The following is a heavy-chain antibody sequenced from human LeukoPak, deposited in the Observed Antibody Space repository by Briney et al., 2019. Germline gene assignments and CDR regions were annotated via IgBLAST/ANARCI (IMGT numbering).Heavy chain of an antibody. J-gene: IGHJ4*02. V-gene: IGHV4-61*02. CDR3: AREEYYDDSGYYFRYFDS. D-gene: IGHD3-22*01. CDR2: FHTGGGA. CDR1: GGSISSDNYY. Sequence: SETLSLTCSVSGGSISSDNYYWTWIRQPAGKGLEWIGRFHTGGGANYNPSLKSRVTITVDTSKNQFSLRLNSVTAADTAIYYCAREEYYDDSGYYFRYFDSWAREPWSPSPQ.